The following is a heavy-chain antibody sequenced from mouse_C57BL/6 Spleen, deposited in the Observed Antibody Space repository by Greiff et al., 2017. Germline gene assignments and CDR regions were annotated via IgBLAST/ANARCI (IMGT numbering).Heavy chain of an antibody. CDR3: AIGKYGPYWYFDV. CDR1: GYTFTSYW. J-gene: IGHJ1*03. D-gene: IGHD1-1*01. V-gene: IGHV1-74*01. CDR2: IHPSDSDT. Sequence: VQLQQPGAELVKPGASVKVSCKASGYTFTSYWMHWVKQRPGQGLEWIGRIHPSDSDTNYNQKFKGKATLTVDKSSSTAYMQLSSLTSEDSAVYYCAIGKYGPYWYFDVWGTGTTVTVSS.